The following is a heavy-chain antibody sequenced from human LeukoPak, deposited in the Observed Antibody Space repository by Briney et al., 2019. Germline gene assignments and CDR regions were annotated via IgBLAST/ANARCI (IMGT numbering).Heavy chain of an antibody. V-gene: IGHV4-59*01. CDR2: IYYSGST. D-gene: IGHD6-19*01. CDR1: GGSISSYF. J-gene: IGHJ5*02. Sequence: SETLSLTCTVSGGSISSYFWSWIRQPPGKGLEWIGYIYYSGSTNYNPSLKSRVTISVDTSKNQFSLKLSSVTAADTAVYYCARDVAGNNWFDPWGQGTLVTVSS. CDR3: ARDVAGNNWFDP.